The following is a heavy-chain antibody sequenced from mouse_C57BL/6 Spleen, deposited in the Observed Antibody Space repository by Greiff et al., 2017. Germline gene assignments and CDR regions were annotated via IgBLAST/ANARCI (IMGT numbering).Heavy chain of an antibody. D-gene: IGHD2-13*01. Sequence: DVKLQESGPGLVKPSQSLSLTCSVTGYSITSGYYWNWIRQSPGNKLEWMGYISYDGSNNYNPSLKNRISITRDTSKNQLFLKLNSVTTEDTATYYCARERDYSVFDYWGQGTTLTVSS. V-gene: IGHV3-6*01. CDR3: ARERDYSVFDY. CDR1: GYSITSGYY. J-gene: IGHJ2*01. CDR2: ISYDGSN.